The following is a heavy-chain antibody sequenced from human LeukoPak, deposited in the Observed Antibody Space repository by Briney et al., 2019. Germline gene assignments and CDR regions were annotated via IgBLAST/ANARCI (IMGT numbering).Heavy chain of an antibody. D-gene: IGHD1-26*01. V-gene: IGHV3-33*01. J-gene: IGHJ4*02. CDR3: ARDREWELPDY. CDR1: GFTFSSYG. Sequence: TGRSLRLSCAASGFTFSSYGMHWVRQAPGKGLEWVAVIWYDGSNKYYADSVKGRFTISRDNSKNTLYLQTNSLRAEDTAVYYCARDREWELPDYWGQGTLVTVSS. CDR2: IWYDGSNK.